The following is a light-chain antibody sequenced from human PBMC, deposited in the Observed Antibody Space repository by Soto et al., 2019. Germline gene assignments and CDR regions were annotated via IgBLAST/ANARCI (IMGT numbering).Light chain of an antibody. CDR1: SSNVATNT. J-gene: IGLJ2*01. Sequence: QSALIQPPSASGTPGQRVTISCSGSSSNVATNTVNWYQQLPGAAPKVLVYSNNQRPSGVPDRFSGSKSGTSASLAISGLQSVDEADYYCAAWDDDVDGVLFGGGTKLTVL. CDR2: SNN. CDR3: AAWDDDVDGVL. V-gene: IGLV1-44*01.